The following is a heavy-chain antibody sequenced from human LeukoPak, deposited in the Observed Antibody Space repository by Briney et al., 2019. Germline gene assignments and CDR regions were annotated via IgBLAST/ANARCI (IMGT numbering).Heavy chain of an antibody. CDR2: VYYIGNT. Sequence: SETLSLTCTVSGGSISSDTYYWGWVRQPPGKGVEWVGIVYYIGNTYYNPSLTSRVTISVDTSKHQLSLKVISVPPADTAVYYCARHPRDGATTYFDPWGQGTLVTVSS. CDR3: ARHPRDGATTYFDP. V-gene: IGHV4-39*01. D-gene: IGHD5-24*01. J-gene: IGHJ4*02. CDR1: GGSISSDTYY.